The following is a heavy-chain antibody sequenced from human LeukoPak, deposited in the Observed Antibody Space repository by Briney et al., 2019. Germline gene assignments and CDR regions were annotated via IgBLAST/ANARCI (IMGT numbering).Heavy chain of an antibody. CDR2: ISGNGAST. Sequence: GGSLRLSCAASGLTFSSYAMSWVRQGPGRGLEWVSAISGNGASTYYADSVKGRLTISRDNSKNTLYLQMNSLRAEDTAVYYCAKLSFYFDFWGQGTLVTVSS. V-gene: IGHV3-23*01. CDR1: GLTFSSYA. CDR3: AKLSFYFDF. J-gene: IGHJ4*02.